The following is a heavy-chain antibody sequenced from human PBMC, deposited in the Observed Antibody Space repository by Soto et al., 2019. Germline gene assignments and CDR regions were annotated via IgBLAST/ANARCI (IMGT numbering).Heavy chain of an antibody. V-gene: IGHV3-30-3*01. CDR2: ISYDGSNK. Sequence: QVQLVESGGGVVQPGRSLRLSCAASGFTFSSYAMHWVRQAPGKGLEWVAVISYDGSNKYYADSVKGRFTISRDNSKNTLYLQMNSLRAEDTAVYYCARYGFGPVAARPGSVAGYFDYWGQGTLVTVSS. D-gene: IGHD6-6*01. CDR3: ARYGFGPVAARPGSVAGYFDY. J-gene: IGHJ4*02. CDR1: GFTFSSYA.